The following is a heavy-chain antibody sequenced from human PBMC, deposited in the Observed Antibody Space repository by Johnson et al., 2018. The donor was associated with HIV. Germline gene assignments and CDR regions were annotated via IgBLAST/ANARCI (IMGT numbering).Heavy chain of an antibody. J-gene: IGHJ3*02. Sequence: QVQLVESGGGVVQPGRSLRLSCAASGFTFSSYAMHWVRQAPGKGLEWVAVISYDGSNKYYADSVKGRFTISRDNSKKTLYLQMNSLRAEDTAVYYCARVATHAFDIWGQGTMVTVSS. D-gene: IGHD1-26*01. V-gene: IGHV3-30*04. CDR2: ISYDGSNK. CDR3: ARVATHAFDI. CDR1: GFTFSSYA.